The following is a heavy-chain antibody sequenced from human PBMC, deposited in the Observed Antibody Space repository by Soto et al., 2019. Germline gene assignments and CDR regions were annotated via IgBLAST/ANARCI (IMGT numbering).Heavy chain of an antibody. V-gene: IGHV3-73*01. CDR3: TRHNSDC. CDR2: IRSKPNSYAT. Sequence: PGGSLRLSCGASEFAFSGSAMHWVRQASGKGLEWVGRIRSKPNSYATAYAASVEGRFTISRDDSKNTAYLQMNSLKTEDTAVYYCTRHNSDCWGQGTLVTVSS. CDR1: EFAFSGSA. J-gene: IGHJ4*02.